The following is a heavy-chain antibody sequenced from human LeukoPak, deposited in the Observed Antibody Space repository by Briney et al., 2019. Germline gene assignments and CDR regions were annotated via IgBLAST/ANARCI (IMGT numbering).Heavy chain of an antibody. CDR3: ARAWSQSDSFIPSYFYYYYMDV. J-gene: IGHJ6*03. Sequence: ASVKVSCKASGYTFTSYGISWVRQAPGQGLEWMGWISAYNGNTNYAQKLQGRVTMTTDTSTSTAYMELRSLRSDDTAVYYCARAWSQSDSFIPSYFYYYYMDVWGKGTTVTVSS. CDR2: ISAYNGNT. V-gene: IGHV1-18*01. CDR1: GYTFTSYG. D-gene: IGHD2-15*01.